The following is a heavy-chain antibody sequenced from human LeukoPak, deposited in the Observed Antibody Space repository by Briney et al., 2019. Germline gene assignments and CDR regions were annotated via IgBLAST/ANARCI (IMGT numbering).Heavy chain of an antibody. CDR2: ISGSGDST. J-gene: IGHJ4*02. Sequence: GGSLRLSCAASGFTFSSYGMSWVRQAPGKGLEWGSSISGSGDSTYYADSVKGRFTISRDNSKNTLYLQMNSLRAEDTAVYYCAKDRGGSSWSQVFDYWDQGNLVTVSS. CDR1: GFTFSSYG. V-gene: IGHV3-23*01. CDR3: AKDRGGSSWSQVFDY. D-gene: IGHD6-13*01.